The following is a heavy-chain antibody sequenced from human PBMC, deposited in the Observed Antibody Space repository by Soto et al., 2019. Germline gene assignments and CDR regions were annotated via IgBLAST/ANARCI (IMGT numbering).Heavy chain of an antibody. Sequence: GGSLRLSCAASGFTFTSHSMNWVRQAPGKGLEWISYISGASTHIYCVDSVKGRFTISRDNAKNSLYLQMNSLRAEDTAVYYCAKTTLSKGYAFDIWGQGTMVTVSS. V-gene: IGHV3-21*05. CDR2: ISGASTHI. J-gene: IGHJ3*02. CDR1: GFTFTSHS. CDR3: AKTTLSKGYAFDI.